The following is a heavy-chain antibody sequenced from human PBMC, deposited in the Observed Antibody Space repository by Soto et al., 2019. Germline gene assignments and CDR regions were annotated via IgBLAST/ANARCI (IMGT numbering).Heavy chain of an antibody. CDR1: GFTFSSYA. V-gene: IGHV3-23*01. CDR3: AKGGVELDAFDI. J-gene: IGHJ3*02. D-gene: IGHD3-10*01. Sequence: EVRLLESGGGLVQPGGSLRLSCAASGFTFSSYAMSWVRQAPGKGLEWVSAISGSGGSTYYADSVKGRFTISRDNSKNTLYLQMNSLRAEDTAVYYCAKGGVELDAFDIWGQGTMVTVSS. CDR2: ISGSGGST.